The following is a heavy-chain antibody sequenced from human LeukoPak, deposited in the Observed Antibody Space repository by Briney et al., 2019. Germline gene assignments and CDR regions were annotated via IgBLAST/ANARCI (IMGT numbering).Heavy chain of an antibody. V-gene: IGHV3-48*03. J-gene: IGHJ4*02. CDR1: GFTFSSYE. CDR2: IIGSGSTI. Sequence: GGSLRLSCAASGFTFSSYEMSWVRQAPGKGLEWVSYIIGSGSTIYIADSVKGRFTISRDNANNSLYLQMNSLRAGDTAIYYCAKHHLGYSLDYWGQGTLVTVSS. CDR3: AKHHLGYSLDY. D-gene: IGHD7-27*01.